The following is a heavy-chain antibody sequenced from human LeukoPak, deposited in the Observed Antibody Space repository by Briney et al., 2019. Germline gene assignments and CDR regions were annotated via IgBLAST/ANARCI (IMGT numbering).Heavy chain of an antibody. CDR1: GGSISSGGYY. J-gene: IGHJ4*02. CDR3: AVKIAAAGFY. CDR2: VPYSGST. V-gene: IGHV4-31*03. D-gene: IGHD6-13*01. Sequence: SETLSLTCSVSGGSISSGGYYWSWIRQHPGKGLEWIGYVPYSGSTFYNPSLKSRVTISLDTTKNQFSLRLTSVTAADTAVYYSAVKIAAAGFYWGQGTLVTVSS.